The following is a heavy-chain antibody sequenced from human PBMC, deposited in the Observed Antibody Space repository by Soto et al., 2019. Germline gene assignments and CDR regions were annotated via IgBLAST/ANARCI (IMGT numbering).Heavy chain of an antibody. J-gene: IGHJ5*02. CDR1: GGSISSGGYS. Sequence: PSETLSLTCAVSGGSISSGGYSWSWIRQPPGKGLEWIGYIYHSGSTYYNPSLKSRVTISVDRSKNQFSLKLSSVTAADTAVYYCARVIVGATGLGNWFDPWGQGTLVTVSS. V-gene: IGHV4-30-2*01. CDR2: IYHSGST. CDR3: ARVIVGATGLGNWFDP. D-gene: IGHD1-26*01.